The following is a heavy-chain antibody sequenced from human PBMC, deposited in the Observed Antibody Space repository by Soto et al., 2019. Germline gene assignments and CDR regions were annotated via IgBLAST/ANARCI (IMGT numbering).Heavy chain of an antibody. CDR1: VGSISSGGYY. CDR3: ARGEDTAMVLGWFDP. CDR2: IYHSGST. D-gene: IGHD5-18*01. Sequence: QVQLQESGPGLVKPSQTLSLTCTVPVGSISSGGYYWCWIRQHPGKGLEWIGYIYHSGSTYYNPSLKSRVTKSVVTSKNQFSLKLSSVTAADTAVYYCARGEDTAMVLGWFDPWGQGTLVTVSS. J-gene: IGHJ5*02. V-gene: IGHV4-31*03.